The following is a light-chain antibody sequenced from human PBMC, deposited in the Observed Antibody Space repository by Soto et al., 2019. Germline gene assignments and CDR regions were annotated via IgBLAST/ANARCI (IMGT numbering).Light chain of an antibody. Sequence: QSALTQPASVSGSPGQSITISCTGTSSDVGSYNFVSWYQQHPGKAPKLMIYEVSKRPSGVSNGFSGSKSGNTASLTISGLQAEDEADYYCCSYAGSYTYVFGSGTKLTV. CDR2: EVS. V-gene: IGLV2-23*02. CDR3: CSYAGSYTYV. J-gene: IGLJ1*01. CDR1: SSDVGSYNF.